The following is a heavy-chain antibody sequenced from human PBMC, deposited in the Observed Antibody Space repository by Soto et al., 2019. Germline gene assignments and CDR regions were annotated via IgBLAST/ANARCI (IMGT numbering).Heavy chain of an antibody. J-gene: IGHJ4*02. CDR3: AKDRGFIEPGDY. D-gene: IGHD3-16*02. CDR1: GFAFSSYA. Sequence: EVQLLESGGGLVQPGGSLRLSCAASGFAFSSYAMSWVRKPPGKGLEWVSSISGSTSGTYYADDVKGLFNISRDNSNNSQYLQMHSVRSEDTSLYYCAKDRGFIEPGDYWGQGALVTV. CDR2: ISGSTSGT. V-gene: IGHV3-23*01.